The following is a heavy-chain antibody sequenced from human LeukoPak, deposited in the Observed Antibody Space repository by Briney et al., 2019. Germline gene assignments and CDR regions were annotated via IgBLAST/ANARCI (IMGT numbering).Heavy chain of an antibody. J-gene: IGHJ6*04. V-gene: IGHV1-69*06. CDR2: IIPIFGTA. D-gene: IGHD5-18*01. CDR3: ARSPVRGYSYQNYYGMDV. Sequence: ASVKVSCKASGGTFSSYAISWVRQAPGQGLEWMGGIIPIFGTANYAQKFQGRVTTTADKSTSTAYMELSSLRSEDTAVYYCARSPVRGYSYQNYYGMDVWGKGTTVTVSS. CDR1: GGTFSSYA.